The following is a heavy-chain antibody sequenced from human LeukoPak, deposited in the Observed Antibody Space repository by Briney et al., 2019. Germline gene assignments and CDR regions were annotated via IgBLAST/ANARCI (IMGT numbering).Heavy chain of an antibody. CDR1: GGSISSSSYY. J-gene: IGHJ4*02. CDR2: IYYSGST. V-gene: IGHV4-39*07. D-gene: IGHD3-3*01. Sequence: SETLSLTCTVSGGSISSSSYYWGWIRQPPGKGLEWIGSIYYSGSTYYNPSLKSRVTISVDTSKNQFSLKLSSVTAADTAVYYCARLQYKLRFLEWLSTFDYWGQGTLVTVSS. CDR3: ARLQYKLRFLEWLSTFDY.